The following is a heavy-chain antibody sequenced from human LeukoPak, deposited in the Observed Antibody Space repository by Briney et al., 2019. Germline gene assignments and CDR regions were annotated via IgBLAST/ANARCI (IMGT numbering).Heavy chain of an antibody. Sequence: GGSLRLSCAASGFTFDDYAMHWVRQAPGKGLEWVSGISWNSGSIGYADSVKGRFTISRDNAKNSLYLQMNSLRAEDTALYYCAKDLTTVVTPSFDYWGQGTLVTVSS. CDR2: ISWNSGSI. J-gene: IGHJ4*02. CDR1: GFTFDDYA. CDR3: AKDLTTVVTPSFDY. D-gene: IGHD4-23*01. V-gene: IGHV3-9*01.